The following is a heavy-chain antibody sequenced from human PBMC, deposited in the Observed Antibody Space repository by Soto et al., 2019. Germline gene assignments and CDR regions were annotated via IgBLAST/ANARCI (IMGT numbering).Heavy chain of an antibody. D-gene: IGHD5-18*01. CDR1: GGSISNGGYY. CDR2: IYYSGST. V-gene: IGHV4-31*01. CDR3: ASTMGRGYSFGFFDY. J-gene: IGHJ4*02. Sequence: QVQLQESGPGLVKPSQTLSLTCTVSGGSISNGGYYWSWIRQHPGRGLEWIGYIYYSGSTYYNPSLKSQVSISVDTSKNQFSLKLSSLTAADTAVYYCASTMGRGYSFGFFDYWGQGTLVTVSS.